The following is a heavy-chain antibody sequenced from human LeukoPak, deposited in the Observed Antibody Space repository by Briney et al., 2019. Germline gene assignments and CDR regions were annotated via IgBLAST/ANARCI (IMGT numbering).Heavy chain of an antibody. CDR1: GGSFSGYY. D-gene: IGHD6-19*01. CDR3: AYSSGWYWFDP. CDR2: NNHSGST. V-gene: IGHV4-34*01. Sequence: SETLSLTCAVYGGSFSGYYWSWIRQPPGKGLEWIGENNHSGSTNYNPSLKSRVTISVDTSKNQFSLKLSSVTAADTAVYYCAYSSGWYWFDPWGQGTLVTVSS. J-gene: IGHJ5*02.